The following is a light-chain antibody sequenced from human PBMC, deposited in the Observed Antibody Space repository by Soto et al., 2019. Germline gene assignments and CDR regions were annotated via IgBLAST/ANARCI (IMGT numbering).Light chain of an antibody. Sequence: QSALTQPPSASGSPGQSVTISCAGTYSDIGDYNYVSWYQQHPDKVPKLIIYEVTKRPSGVPDRFSGSKSGYTASLTVSDLQPADEAVYYCSSYSGTNSNVIFGGGT. CDR2: EVT. CDR1: YSDIGDYNY. J-gene: IGLJ2*01. V-gene: IGLV2-8*01. CDR3: SSYSGTNSNVI.